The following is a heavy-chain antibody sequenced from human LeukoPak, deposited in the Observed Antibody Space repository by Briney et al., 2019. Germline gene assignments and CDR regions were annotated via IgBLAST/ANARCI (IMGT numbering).Heavy chain of an antibody. D-gene: IGHD3-9*01. V-gene: IGHV3-21*01. J-gene: IGHJ4*02. CDR2: ISSSSSNI. CDR3: ARDGGLRYFGWPFDY. CDR1: GFTFSFYS. Sequence: GRSLRLSCAASGFTFSFYSMNWVRQAPGKGLEWVSSISSSSSNIHKADSVKGRFTISRDNAKNSLYLQMNSLRAEDAAVYYCARDGGLRYFGWPFDYWGQGTLVTVSS.